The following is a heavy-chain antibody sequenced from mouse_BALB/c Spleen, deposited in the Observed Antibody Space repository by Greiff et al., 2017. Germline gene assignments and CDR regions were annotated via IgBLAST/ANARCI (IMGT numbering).Heavy chain of an antibody. D-gene: IGHD1-1*01. CDR3: ARFFSIDYYGSSHWYFDV. J-gene: IGHJ1*01. CDR1: GDSITSGY. V-gene: IGHV3-8*02. CDR2: ISYRGST. Sequence: VQLQQSGPSLVKPSQTLSLTCSVTGDSITSGYWNWIRKFPGNKLEYMGYISYRGSTYYNPSLKSRISITRDTSKNQYYLQLNSVTTEDTATYYCARFFSIDYYGSSHWYFDVWGAGTTVTVSS.